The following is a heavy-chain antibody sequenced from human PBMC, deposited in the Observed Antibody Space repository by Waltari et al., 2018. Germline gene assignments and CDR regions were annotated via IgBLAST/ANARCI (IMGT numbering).Heavy chain of an antibody. D-gene: IGHD2-2*01. J-gene: IGHJ4*02. CDR3: AKGEYLGY. CDR2: INPNSGGT. V-gene: IGHV1-2*06. Sequence: QVQLVQSGAEVKKPGASVKVSCKASGYTFTGYYMHWVRQAPGQGLEWMGRINPNSGGTNYAQKFQGRFTISRDNSKNTLYLQMNSLRAEDTAVYYCAKGEYLGYWGQGTLVTVSS. CDR1: GYTFTGYY.